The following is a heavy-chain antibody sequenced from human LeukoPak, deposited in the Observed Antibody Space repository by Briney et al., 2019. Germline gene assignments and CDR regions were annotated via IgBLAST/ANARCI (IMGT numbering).Heavy chain of an antibody. V-gene: IGHV1-24*01. CDR2: LHPEDREV. Sequence: ASVKVSCRVSGDTLTEISIHWVRQTPGKGLEWMGGLHPEDREVNYAQKFQGRVTMTEDSSTDTAYMDLRSLRSEDTAVYYCATAEQLVWGQGTLVTVSS. CDR1: GDTLTEIS. J-gene: IGHJ4*02. D-gene: IGHD6-6*01. CDR3: ATAEQLV.